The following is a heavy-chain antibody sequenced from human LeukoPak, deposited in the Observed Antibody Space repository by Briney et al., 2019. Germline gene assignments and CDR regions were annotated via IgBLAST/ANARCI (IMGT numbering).Heavy chain of an antibody. V-gene: IGHV2-70*04. CDR2: IDWDDDK. Sequence: SGPTLVNPTQTLTLTCTFSGFSLSTSGMRVSWIRQPPGKALEWLARIDWDDDKFYSTSLKTRLTISKDTSKNQVVLTVTNMDPVDTATYYCARISAGSSGGFDYWGQGTLVTVSS. D-gene: IGHD3-22*01. J-gene: IGHJ4*02. CDR3: ARISAGSSGGFDY. CDR1: GFSLSTSGMR.